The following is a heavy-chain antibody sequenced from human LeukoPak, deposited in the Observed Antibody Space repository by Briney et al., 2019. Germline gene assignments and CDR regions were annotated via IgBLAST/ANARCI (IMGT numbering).Heavy chain of an antibody. CDR1: GGSISSSNW. V-gene: IGHV4-4*02. J-gene: IGHJ3*02. Sequence: SETLSLTCAVSGGSISSSNWWSWVRQPPGKGLEWIGEIYHSGSTNYNPSLKSRVTISVDTSKNQFSLKLSSVTAADTAVYYCARPLRGSYPDAFDIWGQGTMVTVSS. CDR3: ARPLRGSYPDAFDI. CDR2: IYHSGST. D-gene: IGHD1-26*01.